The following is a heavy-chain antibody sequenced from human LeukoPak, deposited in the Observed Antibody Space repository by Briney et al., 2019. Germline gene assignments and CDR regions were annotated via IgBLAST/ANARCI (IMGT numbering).Heavy chain of an antibody. D-gene: IGHD6-13*01. CDR3: ARANTGIGPRSDY. Sequence: GGSLRLSCAASGFTFSSYSMNWVRQAPGKGLEWVSYISSSSSTIYYADSVKGRFTISRDNAKNSLYLQMNSLRAEDTAVYYCARANTGIGPRSDYWGQGTLVTVSS. J-gene: IGHJ4*02. CDR2: ISSSSSTI. V-gene: IGHV3-48*01. CDR1: GFTFSSYS.